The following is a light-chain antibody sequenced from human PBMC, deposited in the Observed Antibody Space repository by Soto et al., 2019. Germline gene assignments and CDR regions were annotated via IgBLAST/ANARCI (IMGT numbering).Light chain of an antibody. CDR2: YNN. Sequence: QSVLTQPPSASGTPGQRVTISCSGSSSNIGSNSVNWYQQLPGTAPKLLIYYNNQRPSGVPDRFSGSKSGTSASLAISGLQSEDDADYYCAAWDDSLNGRVFGGGTKLTV. CDR1: SSNIGSNS. J-gene: IGLJ3*02. CDR3: AAWDDSLNGRV. V-gene: IGLV1-44*01.